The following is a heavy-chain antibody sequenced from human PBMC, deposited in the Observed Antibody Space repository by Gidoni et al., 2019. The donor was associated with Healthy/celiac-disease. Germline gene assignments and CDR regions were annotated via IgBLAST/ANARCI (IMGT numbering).Heavy chain of an antibody. CDR2: MNPNRGNT. Sequence: QVLLLQSGSQLKKPGSSVKLSCPASRFTFTSYDHNLVRLATGQGLEWMGWMNPNRGNTGYAQKFQGRVTMTRNTSISTADMELSSLRAEDTAGYYCARGRGYYYDSSGYYYLDYWGQGTLVTVCS. CDR1: RFTFTSYD. J-gene: IGHJ4*02. V-gene: IGHV1-8*01. CDR3: ARGRGYYYDSSGYYYLDY. D-gene: IGHD3-22*01.